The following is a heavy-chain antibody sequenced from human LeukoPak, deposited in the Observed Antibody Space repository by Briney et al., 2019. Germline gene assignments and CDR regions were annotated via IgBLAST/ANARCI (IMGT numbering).Heavy chain of an antibody. V-gene: IGHV4-34*01. J-gene: IGHJ4*02. CDR2: INHSGST. CDR1: GGSFSGYY. Sequence: SETLSLTCAVYGGSFSGYYWSWIRQPPGKGLEWIGEINHSGSTNYNPSLKSRVTISVDTSKNQFSLKLSSVTAADTAVYYCARRRDGYNFDYWGQGTLVTVSS. D-gene: IGHD5-24*01. CDR3: ARRRDGYNFDY.